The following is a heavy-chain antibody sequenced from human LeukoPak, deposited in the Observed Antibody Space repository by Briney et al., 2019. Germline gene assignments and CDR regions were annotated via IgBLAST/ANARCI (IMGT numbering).Heavy chain of an antibody. CDR1: GYTFTSYY. D-gene: IGHD3-3*01. CDR2: INPSGGNT. CDR3: ARGSNDFWSGYYREYYFDY. Sequence: ASVKVSCKASGYTFTSYYMHWVRQAPGQGLEWMGIINPSGGNTSYAQKFQGRVTMTRDTSTSTVYMELSSLRSEDTAVYYCARGSNDFWSGYYREYYFDYWGQGTLVTVSS. J-gene: IGHJ4*02. V-gene: IGHV1-46*01.